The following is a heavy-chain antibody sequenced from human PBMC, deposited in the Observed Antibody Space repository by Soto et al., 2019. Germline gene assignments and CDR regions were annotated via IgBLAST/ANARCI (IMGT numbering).Heavy chain of an antibody. V-gene: IGHV3-30*18. D-gene: IGHD1-26*01. Sequence: QVQLVESGGGVVQPGRSLRLSCAASGFTFSSYGMHWVRQAPGKGLEWVAVISYDGSNKYYADSVKGRFTISRDNSKNTLYLQMNSLRAEDTAVYYCAKDRTRWELLEYFDYWGQGTLVTVSS. CDR1: GFTFSSYG. J-gene: IGHJ4*02. CDR2: ISYDGSNK. CDR3: AKDRTRWELLEYFDY.